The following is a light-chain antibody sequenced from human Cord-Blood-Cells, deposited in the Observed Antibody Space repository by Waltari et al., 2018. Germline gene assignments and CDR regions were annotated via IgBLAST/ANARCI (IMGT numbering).Light chain of an antibody. Sequence: QSVLTQPPSASGTPGQRVTIPCSGSSSNIGSNYVSCYQQLPGTAPKLLIYRNNQRPSGVPDRFAGSKSGTSASLGISGLRSEDEADYYCAAWDDSLSGRKVFGGGTKLTVL. CDR1: SSNIGSNY. V-gene: IGLV1-47*01. CDR3: AAWDDSLSGRKV. J-gene: IGLJ3*02. CDR2: RNN.